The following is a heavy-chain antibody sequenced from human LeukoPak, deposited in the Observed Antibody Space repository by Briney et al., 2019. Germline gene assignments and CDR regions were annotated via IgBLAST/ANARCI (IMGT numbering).Heavy chain of an antibody. CDR3: ARDRIMVVGPYNWFDP. CDR2: ISSSGSTI. D-gene: IGHD2-15*01. CDR1: GFTFSSYE. Sequence: GGSLRLSCAASGFTFSSYEMNWLRQAPGKGPEWISYISSSGSTIYYADSVKGRFTISRDNAENSLYLHMSSLRAEDTALYYCARDRIMVVGPYNWFDPWGQGTLVTVSS. V-gene: IGHV3-48*03. J-gene: IGHJ5*02.